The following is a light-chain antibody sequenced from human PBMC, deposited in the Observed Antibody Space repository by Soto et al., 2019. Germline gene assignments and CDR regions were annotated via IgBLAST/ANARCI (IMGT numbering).Light chain of an antibody. J-gene: IGLJ1*01. Sequence: QSVQSHPASASWSPGHSITISCSGTSSDIGAYDLVSWYQQHPGRAPKLIIYEVSHRFSGLSYRFSGSKSGNTASLTISGLQAEEEGDYYCTSFAPGRIYVFGSGTKVTAL. CDR3: TSFAPGRIYV. V-gene: IGLV2-14*03. CDR1: SSDIGAYDL. CDR2: EVS.